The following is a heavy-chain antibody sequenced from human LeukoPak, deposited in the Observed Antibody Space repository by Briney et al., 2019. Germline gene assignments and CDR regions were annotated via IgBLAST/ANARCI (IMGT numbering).Heavy chain of an antibody. CDR2: INPNSGDT. D-gene: IGHD5-12*01. Sequence: ASVKVSCKASGYTFTIYYMYWVRQAPGQGLEWMGWINPNSGDTDYAQKFQGRVTMTRDTSISTAYMELSRLRSDDTAVYYCARGLVATRYFDYWGQGTLVTVSS. CDR1: GYTFTIYY. CDR3: ARGLVATRYFDY. V-gene: IGHV1-2*02. J-gene: IGHJ4*02.